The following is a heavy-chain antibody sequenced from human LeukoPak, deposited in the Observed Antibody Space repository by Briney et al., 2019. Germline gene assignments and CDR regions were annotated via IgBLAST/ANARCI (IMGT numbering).Heavy chain of an antibody. D-gene: IGHD2-2*01. CDR3: ARGSTRVYYYYMDV. V-gene: IGHV3-21*01. CDR2: ITSSSSYI. Sequence: GGSLRLSCAASGFTFSSYNMNWVRQAPGKGLEWVSYITSSSSYIYYADSVKGRFTISRDNAKNSLYLQMNSLRAEDTAVYYCARGSTRVYYYYMDVWGKGTTVTVSS. J-gene: IGHJ6*03. CDR1: GFTFSSYN.